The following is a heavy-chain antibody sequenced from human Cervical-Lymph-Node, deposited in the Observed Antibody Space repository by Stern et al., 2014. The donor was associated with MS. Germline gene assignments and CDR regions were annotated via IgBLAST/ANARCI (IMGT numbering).Heavy chain of an antibody. Sequence: VQLGQSGAEVKTPGESLKISCKGSGSSFATYWIGWVRQLPGKGLEWMGIISPGDSATRYRPSFPGQGTISADKSFSNALLHWSSLKASDTAMYYCARPGDDTAKYGLDVGGQGTTVTVSS. J-gene: IGHJ6*02. CDR2: ISPGDSAT. D-gene: IGHD5-18*01. V-gene: IGHV5-51*03. CDR1: GSSFATYW. CDR3: ARPGDDTAKYGLDV.